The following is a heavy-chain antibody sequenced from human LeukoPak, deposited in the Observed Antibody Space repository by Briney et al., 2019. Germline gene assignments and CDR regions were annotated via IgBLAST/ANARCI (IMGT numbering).Heavy chain of an antibody. J-gene: IGHJ5*02. Sequence: SETLSLTCTVSGYSISSGYYWGWIRQPPGKGLEWIGSIYHSGSTYYNPSLKSRVTMSVDTSKNQFSLKLSSVTAADTAVYYCARGPGVPAAISSWFDPRGQGTLVTVSS. V-gene: IGHV4-38-2*02. D-gene: IGHD2-2*01. CDR1: GYSISSGYY. CDR2: IYHSGST. CDR3: ARGPGVPAAISSWFDP.